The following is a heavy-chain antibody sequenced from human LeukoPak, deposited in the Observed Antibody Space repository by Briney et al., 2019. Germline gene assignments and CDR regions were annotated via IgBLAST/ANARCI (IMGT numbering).Heavy chain of an antibody. CDR3: ARDIIPENWFDP. Sequence: GGSLRLSCAASGFTFSTYWMHWVRQSPGKGLVWVSRINSDGSTTRYADSVKGRFTISRDNAKSILYLQMNSLRAEDTAVYYCARDIIPENWFDPWGQGTLVTVSS. CDR2: INSDGSTT. D-gene: IGHD3-3*01. V-gene: IGHV3-74*01. J-gene: IGHJ5*02. CDR1: GFTFSTYW.